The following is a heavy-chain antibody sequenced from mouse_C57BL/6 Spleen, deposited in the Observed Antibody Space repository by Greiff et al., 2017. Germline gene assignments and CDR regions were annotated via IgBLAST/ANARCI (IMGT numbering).Heavy chain of an antibody. CDR1: GFTFSSYA. CDR3: ARDNVYPWFAY. V-gene: IGHV5-4*01. Sequence: DVKLVESGGGLVKPGGSLKLSCAASGFTFSSYAMSWVRQTPEKRLEWVATISDGGSYTYYPDNVKGRFTISRDNAKNNLYLQMSHLKSEDTAMYYCARDNVYPWFAYWGQGTLVTVSA. J-gene: IGHJ3*01. CDR2: ISDGGSYT.